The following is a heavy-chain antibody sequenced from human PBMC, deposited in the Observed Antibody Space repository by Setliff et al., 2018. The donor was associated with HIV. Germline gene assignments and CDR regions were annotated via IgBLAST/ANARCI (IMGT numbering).Heavy chain of an antibody. V-gene: IGHV4-39*07. Sequence: PSETLSLTCTVSGGSISSSSYYWGWIRQPPGKGLEWIGSIYYSGSTNYNPSLKSRVTISVDTSKNQFSLKLSSVTAADTAVYYCARAGGYYDILTGTRRDYYYGMDVWGQGTTVTVSS. J-gene: IGHJ6*02. CDR3: ARAGGYYDILTGTRRDYYYGMDV. CDR1: GGSISSSSYY. CDR2: IYYSGST. D-gene: IGHD3-9*01.